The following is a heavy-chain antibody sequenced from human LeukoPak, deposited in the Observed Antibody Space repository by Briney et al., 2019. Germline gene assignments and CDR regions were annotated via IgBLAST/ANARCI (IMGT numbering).Heavy chain of an antibody. CDR3: ARMTTGHDF. CDR2: VNHSGYT. D-gene: IGHD4-17*01. J-gene: IGHJ4*02. CDR1: GTSFSSYY. V-gene: IGHV4-34*01. Sequence: SVTLSLTCAVSGTSFSSYYWSWIRQPPGKGLEWIGEVNHSGYTNDNPSLKSRVTISVDTSKNQFSLRLRSVTAADTGVYFCARMTTGHDFWGQGTLVTVSS.